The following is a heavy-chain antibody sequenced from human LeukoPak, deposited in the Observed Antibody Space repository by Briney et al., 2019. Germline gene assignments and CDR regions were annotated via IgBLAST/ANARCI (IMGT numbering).Heavy chain of an antibody. CDR3: ASASETVTIDS. Sequence: GGSLRLSCAASGFTFSRYSMHWVRQAPGKGLVWVSHINSDGSSTDYADSVKGRFTISRDSAKNTIHLHMNNLKDEDTAVYYLASASETVTIDSWGAGALVTVSS. CDR1: GFTFSRYS. D-gene: IGHD4-17*01. V-gene: IGHV3-74*01. CDR2: INSDGSST. J-gene: IGHJ4*02.